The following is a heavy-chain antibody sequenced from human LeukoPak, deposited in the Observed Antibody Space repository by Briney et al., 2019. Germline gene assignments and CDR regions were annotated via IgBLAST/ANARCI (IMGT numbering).Heavy chain of an antibody. CDR1: GFTFSSYS. J-gene: IGHJ3*02. CDR3: AKATSRVLLWFGEFSAFDI. CDR2: ISSSSSTI. D-gene: IGHD3-10*01. Sequence: GGSLRLSCAASGFTFSSYSMNWVRQAPGKGLEWVSYISSSSSTIYYADSVKGRFTISRDNAKNSLYLQMNSLRAEDTAVYYCAKATSRVLLWFGEFSAFDIWGQGTMVTVSS. V-gene: IGHV3-48*01.